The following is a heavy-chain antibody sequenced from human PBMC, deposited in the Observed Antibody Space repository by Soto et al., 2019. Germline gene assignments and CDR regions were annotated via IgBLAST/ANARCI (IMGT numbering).Heavy chain of an antibody. CDR1: GFTFSNYG. CDR2: IWNDGTNK. Sequence: GGSLRLSCAASGFTFSNYGMHWVRQAPGKGLEWVAVIWNDGTNKYYADSVKGRFTISRDNSKNTLYLQMNSLRAEDTAVYYCARDRDYGDNWFDPWGQGTLVTVSS. D-gene: IGHD4-17*01. CDR3: ARDRDYGDNWFDP. J-gene: IGHJ5*02. V-gene: IGHV3-33*01.